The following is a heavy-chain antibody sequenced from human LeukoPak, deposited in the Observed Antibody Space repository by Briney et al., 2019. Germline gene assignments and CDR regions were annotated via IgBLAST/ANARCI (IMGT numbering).Heavy chain of an antibody. CDR1: GFTFSIYG. J-gene: IGHJ4*02. V-gene: IGHV3-23*01. Sequence: GGSLRLSCAASGFTFSIYGMHWVRQAPGKGLEWVSAISGSGGSTYYADSVKGRFTISRDNSKNTLYLQMNSLRAEDTAVYYCAKEYIVGATCFDYWGQGTLVTVSS. D-gene: IGHD1-26*01. CDR3: AKEYIVGATCFDY. CDR2: ISGSGGST.